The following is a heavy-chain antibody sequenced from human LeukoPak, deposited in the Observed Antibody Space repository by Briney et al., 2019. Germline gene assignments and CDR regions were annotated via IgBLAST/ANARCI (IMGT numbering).Heavy chain of an antibody. D-gene: IGHD2-8*01. V-gene: IGHV3-20*01. CDR1: GFTFSSFG. Sequence: GRSLRLSCAASGFTFSSFGMPWVRQAPGKGLEWVSGINWNGGSTGYADSVKGRLTISRDNAKNSLYLQMNSLRAEDTALYHCARDKIGVCTDWGQGTLVTVSS. CDR3: ARDKIGVCTD. CDR2: INWNGGST. J-gene: IGHJ4*02.